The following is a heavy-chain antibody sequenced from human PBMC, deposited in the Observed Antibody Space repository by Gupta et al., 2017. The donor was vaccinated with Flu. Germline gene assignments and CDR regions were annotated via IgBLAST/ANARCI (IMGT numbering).Heavy chain of an antibody. J-gene: IGHJ4*02. CDR2: IYTGGIP. D-gene: IGHD1-7*01. V-gene: IGHV4-61*02. CDR1: GDSLSTGTYY. Sequence: QVQLQESGPGLVTPSQTLSLTCTVSGDSLSTGTYYWSWIRQPAGKGLEWIGRIYTGGIPNYNPALQNRVTISVDTSKNQFSLELASLTAADTAVYYCATLTNWDFPDYWGQGSLVTVSS. CDR3: ATLTNWDFPDY.